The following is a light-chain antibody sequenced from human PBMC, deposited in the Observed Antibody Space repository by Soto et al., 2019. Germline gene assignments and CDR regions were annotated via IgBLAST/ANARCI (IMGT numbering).Light chain of an antibody. CDR2: DAS. V-gene: IGKV3-20*01. CDR1: QSVSSSY. J-gene: IGKJ2*01. Sequence: EIVLTQSPGTLSLSPGERATLSCRASQSVSSSYLAWYQQKPGRAPRLLIYDASNRATGIPDRFSASGSGTDFTLSISRLEPEDFALYYCQHYNNWPQYTFGQGTKLEIK. CDR3: QHYNNWPQYT.